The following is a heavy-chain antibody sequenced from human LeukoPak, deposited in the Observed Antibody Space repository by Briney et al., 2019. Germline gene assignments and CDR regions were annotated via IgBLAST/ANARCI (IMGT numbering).Heavy chain of an antibody. V-gene: IGHV3-48*02. CDR2: ISSSSGTI. D-gene: IGHD3-22*01. Sequence: GGPLRLSCAASGFTFSSYSMNWVRQAPGKGLEWVSYISSSSGTIYYADSVKGRFTISRDNAENSLYLQMNSLGDEDTAVYYCARDLNLYDSSGYYPRWGQGTLVTVSS. J-gene: IGHJ4*02. CDR1: GFTFSSYS. CDR3: ARDLNLYDSSGYYPR.